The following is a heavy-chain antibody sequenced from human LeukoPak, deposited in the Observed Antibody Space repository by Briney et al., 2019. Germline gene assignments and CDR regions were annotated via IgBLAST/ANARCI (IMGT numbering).Heavy chain of an antibody. V-gene: IGHV3-21*01. CDR3: ARDDGAYYDSSDNDY. CDR1: GFTFSRYS. D-gene: IGHD3-22*01. CDR2: ISTSSNYI. Sequence: PGGSLRLSCAASGFTFSRYSMNWVRQAPGKGLEWVSSISTSSNYIYYADSVKGRFTISRDNARKSLYLEMNSLRADDTAVYYCARDDGAYYDSSDNDYWGQGTLVTVSS. J-gene: IGHJ4*02.